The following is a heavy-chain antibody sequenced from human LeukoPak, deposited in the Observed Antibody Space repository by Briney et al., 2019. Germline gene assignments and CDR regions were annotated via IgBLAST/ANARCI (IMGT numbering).Heavy chain of an antibody. CDR2: ISYDGSNK. J-gene: IGHJ4*02. CDR1: GFTFSSYG. D-gene: IGHD3-22*01. V-gene: IGHV3-30*18. Sequence: GGSLRLSCAASGFTFSSYGMHWVRQAPGKGLEWVAVISYDGSNKYYADSVKGRFTISRDNSKNTLYLQMNSLRAEDTAVYYCAKDRYYYDSSGSIYSDYWGQGTLVTVSS. CDR3: AKDRYYYDSSGSIYSDY.